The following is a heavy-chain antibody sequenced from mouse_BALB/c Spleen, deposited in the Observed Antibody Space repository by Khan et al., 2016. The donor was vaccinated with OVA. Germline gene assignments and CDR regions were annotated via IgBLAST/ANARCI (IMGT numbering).Heavy chain of an antibody. Sequence: VQLKESGPGLVKPSQSLSLTCTVTGYSITSDYAWNWIRQFPGNKLERMGFISYSGNTKYNQSLKSRISVTRDTSKNKFFLQLNSVTTEDTATYYCARVYGGDFDYWGQGTTLTVSS. V-gene: IGHV3-2*02. CDR1: GYSITSDYA. J-gene: IGHJ2*01. D-gene: IGHD2-10*02. CDR2: ISYSGNT. CDR3: ARVYGGDFDY.